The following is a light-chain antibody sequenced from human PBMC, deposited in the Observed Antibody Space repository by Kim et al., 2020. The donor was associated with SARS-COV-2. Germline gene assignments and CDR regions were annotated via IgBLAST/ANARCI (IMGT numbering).Light chain of an antibody. CDR1: QSVSGSY. V-gene: IGKV3-20*01. CDR3: QQYGSSPYT. CDR2: GAS. J-gene: IGKJ2*01. Sequence: LSPGERATLSCRASQSVSGSYLAGYQQKPGQAPRLLIYGASSRATGIPDRFSGSGSGTDFTLTISRLEPEDFAVYYCQQYGSSPYTFGQGTKLEI.